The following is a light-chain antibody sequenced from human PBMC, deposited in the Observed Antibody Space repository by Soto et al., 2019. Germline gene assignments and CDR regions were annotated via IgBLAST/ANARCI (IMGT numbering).Light chain of an antibody. Sequence: EIVLTQSPGTLSLSPGETATLSWRASQTVTSYFAWYQQKPGQAPRLLIYGASSRATGIPDRFSGSGSGTDFTLTISGLEPEDFAVYYCQQYGYSPRTFGQGTKVEIK. CDR1: QTVTSY. CDR3: QQYGYSPRT. J-gene: IGKJ1*01. CDR2: GAS. V-gene: IGKV3-20*01.